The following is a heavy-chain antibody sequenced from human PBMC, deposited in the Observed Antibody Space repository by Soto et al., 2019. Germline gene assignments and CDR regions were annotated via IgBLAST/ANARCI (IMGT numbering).Heavy chain of an antibody. CDR3: AIHYLALRTKNRFDP. CDR2: IFYLGSS. V-gene: IGHV4-39*01. Sequence: SETLSLTCTVSGDSIISIDFYWVWVRQPPGKGLEWIGSIFYLGSSYYNPSLKSRVTMSVDTSKNQFSLRLRSVTAADTALYFCAIHYLALRTKNRFDPWGPVIMVPLSS. D-gene: IGHD1-1*01. CDR1: GDSIISIDFY. J-gene: IGHJ5*02.